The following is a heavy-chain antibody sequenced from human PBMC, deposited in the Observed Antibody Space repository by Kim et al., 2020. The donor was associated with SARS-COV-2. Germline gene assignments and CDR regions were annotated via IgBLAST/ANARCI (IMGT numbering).Heavy chain of an antibody. V-gene: IGHV4-4*02. CDR2: GST. D-gene: IGHD1-26*01. Sequence: GSTTYNPSLKSRVTISVDKSKNQFSLKLSSVTAADTAVYYCARDLLGLKFWGQGALVTVSS. CDR3: ARDLLGLKF. J-gene: IGHJ4*02.